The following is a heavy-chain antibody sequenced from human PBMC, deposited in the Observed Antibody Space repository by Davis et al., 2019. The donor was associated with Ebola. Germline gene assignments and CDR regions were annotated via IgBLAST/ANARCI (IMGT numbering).Heavy chain of an antibody. J-gene: IGHJ4*02. CDR2: IYYSGST. D-gene: IGHD6-6*01. CDR3: ARFWSSSSSMDY. CDR1: GGSISSYY. V-gene: IGHV4-59*01. Sequence: PSETLSLTCTVSGGSISSYYWSWIRQPPGKGLEWIGYIYYSGSTNYNPSLKSRVTISVDTSKNQFSLKLSSVTAADTAVYYCARFWSSSSSMDYWGQGTLVTVSS.